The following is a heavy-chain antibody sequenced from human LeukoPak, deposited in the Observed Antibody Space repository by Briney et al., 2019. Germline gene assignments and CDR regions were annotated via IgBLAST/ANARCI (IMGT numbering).Heavy chain of an antibody. CDR2: ISSSCDYI. D-gene: IGHD3-16*01. CDR1: GFTFSSFG. CDR3: ARGGSASPYYFDY. V-gene: IGHV3-21*01. J-gene: IGHJ4*02. Sequence: GGSLRLSCAASGFTFSSFGINWVRQAPGKGLEWVSSISSSCDYIYYGDSVKGRFTISRDNAENSLYLQMNSLRAEDTAVYYCARGGSASPYYFDYWGQGTLVTVSS.